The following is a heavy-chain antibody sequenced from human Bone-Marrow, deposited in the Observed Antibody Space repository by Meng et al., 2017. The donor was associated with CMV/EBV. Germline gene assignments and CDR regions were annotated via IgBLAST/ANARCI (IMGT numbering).Heavy chain of an antibody. CDR2: VNHSGRT. Sequence: SETLSLTCAVSGGSFGAFYWSWVRQPPGKGLEWIGEVNHSGRTNYSPSLESRVTISVDTSKNQFSLQLNSVTPEDTAVYYCARDRLGGSYNRAFDIWGQGTMVTVSS. D-gene: IGHD1-26*01. CDR1: GGSFGAFY. V-gene: IGHV4-34*01. CDR3: ARDRLGGSYNRAFDI. J-gene: IGHJ3*02.